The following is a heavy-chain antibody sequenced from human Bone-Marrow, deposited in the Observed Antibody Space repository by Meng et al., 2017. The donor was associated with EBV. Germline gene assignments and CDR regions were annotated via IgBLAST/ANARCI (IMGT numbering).Heavy chain of an antibody. CDR2: INPDGSVI. D-gene: IGHD1-26*01. J-gene: IGHJ4*02. Sequence: EVQVMESGGGLVRPGGSRRLSCAASGFTLRSYWVHWVRQAPGKGLVWVSRINPDGSVITYADSVKGRFTISRDNAKNTVYLQMNNLRAEDTAVYYCAKDCFGAKDSWGQGTLGTVS. CDR1: GFTLRSYW. V-gene: IGHV3-74*01. CDR3: AKDCFGAKDS.